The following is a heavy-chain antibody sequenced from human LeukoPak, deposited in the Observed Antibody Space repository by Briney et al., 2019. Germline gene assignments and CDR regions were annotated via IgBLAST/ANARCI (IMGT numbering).Heavy chain of an antibody. CDR1: GFTFSSYE. J-gene: IGHJ3*02. CDR3: ARGGITIFGVVSGAFDI. Sequence: GSLRLSCAASGFTFSSYEMNWVRQAPGKGLEWVSYISSSGSTIYHADSVEGRFTISGDNAKNSLYLQMNSLRAEDTAAYYCARGGITIFGVVSGAFDIWGQGTMVTVSS. V-gene: IGHV3-48*03. D-gene: IGHD3-3*01. CDR2: ISSSGSTI.